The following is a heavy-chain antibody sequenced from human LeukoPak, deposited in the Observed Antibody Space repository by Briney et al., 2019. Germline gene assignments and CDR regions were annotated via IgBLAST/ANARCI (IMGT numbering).Heavy chain of an antibody. CDR3: ARVDTAMVTFNY. D-gene: IGHD5-18*01. CDR1: GSFXXXY. Sequence: GSFXXXYWSWIRQXPGKGLEWIGEINHSGSTNYNPSLKSRVTISVDTSKNQFSLKLSSVTAADTAVYYCARVDTAMVTFNYWGQGTLVTVSS. CDR2: INHSGST. J-gene: IGHJ4*02. V-gene: IGHV4-34*01.